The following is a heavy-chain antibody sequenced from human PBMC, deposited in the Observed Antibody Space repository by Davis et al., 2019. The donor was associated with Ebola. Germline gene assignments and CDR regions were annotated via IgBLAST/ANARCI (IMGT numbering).Heavy chain of an antibody. J-gene: IGHJ4*02. V-gene: IGHV4-34*01. CDR1: GFTFSSYA. Sequence: ESLKISCAASGFTFSSYAMSWVRQPPGKGLEWIGEINHSGSTNYNPSLKSRVTISVDTSKNQFSLKLSSVTAADTAVYYCARAVQWAFDYWGQGTLVTVSS. CDR2: INHSGST. D-gene: IGHD1-26*01. CDR3: ARAVQWAFDY.